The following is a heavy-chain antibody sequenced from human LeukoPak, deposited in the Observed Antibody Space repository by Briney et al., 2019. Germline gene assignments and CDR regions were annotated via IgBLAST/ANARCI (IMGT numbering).Heavy chain of an antibody. V-gene: IGHV4-61*02. D-gene: IGHD6-19*01. CDR2: IYTSGST. CDR1: GGSINSSTYY. Sequence: SETLSLTCTVSGGSINSSTYYWSWIRQPAGKGLEWIGRIYTSGSTNYNPSLKSRVTISVDTSKSQFSLNLSSVTAADTAVYYCARETSGWFEHYYYYMDVWGKGTTVTISS. CDR3: ARETSGWFEHYYYYMDV. J-gene: IGHJ6*03.